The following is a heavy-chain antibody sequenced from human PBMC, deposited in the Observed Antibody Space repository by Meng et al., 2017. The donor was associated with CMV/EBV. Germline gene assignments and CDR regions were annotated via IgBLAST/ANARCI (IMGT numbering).Heavy chain of an antibody. CDR1: GDTFTDYY. CDR2: INPNSGDT. Sequence: QGRVVRVGAELRKPGASVKASCKASGDTFTDYYMHWVRQAPGQGLEWMGCINPNSGDTNYAQKFQGRVTMARDTSISTAYMELSRLRSDDTAVYYCTRDAHLTTVTPNWFDPWGQGTLVTVSS. V-gene: IGHV1-2*02. J-gene: IGHJ5*02. D-gene: IGHD4-17*01. CDR3: TRDAHLTTVTPNWFDP.